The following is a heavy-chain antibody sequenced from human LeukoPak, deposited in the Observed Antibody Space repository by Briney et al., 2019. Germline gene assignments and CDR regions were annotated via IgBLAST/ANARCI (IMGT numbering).Heavy chain of an antibody. V-gene: IGHV3-30*02. CDR3: AKPYYYGSGSFFDY. CDR2: IRYDGSNK. CDR1: GFTFSSYG. Sequence: GGSLRLSCAASGFTFSSYGMHWVRQAPGKGLEWVAFIRYDGSNKYYADSVKGRFSISRDNSKNTLYLQMNSLRAEDTAVYYCAKPYYYGSGSFFDYWGQGTLVTVSS. J-gene: IGHJ4*02. D-gene: IGHD3-10*01.